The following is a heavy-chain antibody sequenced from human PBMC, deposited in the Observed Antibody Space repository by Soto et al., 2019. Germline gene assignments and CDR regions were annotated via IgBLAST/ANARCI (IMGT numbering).Heavy chain of an antibody. CDR3: ARWGADYDILTY. Sequence: SETLSLTCTVSGGSISSYYWSWIRQPPGKGLEWIGYIYYSGSTNYNPSLKSRVTISVDTSKNQFSLKLSSVTAADTAVYYCARWGADYDILTYWGQGTLVTVSS. CDR2: IYYSGST. V-gene: IGHV4-59*01. D-gene: IGHD3-9*01. J-gene: IGHJ4*02. CDR1: GGSISSYY.